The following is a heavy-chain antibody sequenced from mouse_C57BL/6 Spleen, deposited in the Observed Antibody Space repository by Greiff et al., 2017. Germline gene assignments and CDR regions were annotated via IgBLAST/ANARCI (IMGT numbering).Heavy chain of an antibody. V-gene: IGHV2-2*01. CDR1: GFSLTSYG. D-gene: IGHD2-4*01. J-gene: IGHJ4*01. CDR2: IWSGGST. Sequence: VQLVESGPGLVQPSQSLSITCTVSGFSLTSYGVHWVRQSPGKGLEWLGVIWSGGSTDYNAAFISRLSISKDNSKSHVFFKMNSLQADDTAIYYCASMITEEGYAMDYWGQGTSVTVSS. CDR3: ASMITEEGYAMDY.